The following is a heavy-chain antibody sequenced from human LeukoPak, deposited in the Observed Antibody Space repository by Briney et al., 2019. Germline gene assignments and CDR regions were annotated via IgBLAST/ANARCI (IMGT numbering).Heavy chain of an antibody. D-gene: IGHD3-16*01. CDR2: VYDIGST. Sequence: SETLSLTCNVSRGSISSYYWSWIRQTPGKGLEWIGYVYDIGSTNYNPSLKSRVTISVDTSKNQFSLKLSSVTAADTAVYYCARETSQKGAHYMDVWGKGTTVTISS. V-gene: IGHV4-59*01. CDR1: RGSISSYY. CDR3: ARETSQKGAHYMDV. J-gene: IGHJ6*03.